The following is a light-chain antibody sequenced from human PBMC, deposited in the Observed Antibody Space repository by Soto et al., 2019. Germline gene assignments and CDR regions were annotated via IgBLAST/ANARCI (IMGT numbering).Light chain of an antibody. J-gene: IGLJ3*02. CDR3: CSYGGPYTWV. CDR2: DVN. V-gene: IGLV2-11*01. Sequence: QSALTQPRSVSGSPGQSVTISCTGTSSDVGLYNYVSWYQQEAGKAPKLIIYDVNKRPSGVPDRFSGSKSGNTASLTISGLQADDEADYICCSYGGPYTWVFGGGTQLTVL. CDR1: SSDVGLYNY.